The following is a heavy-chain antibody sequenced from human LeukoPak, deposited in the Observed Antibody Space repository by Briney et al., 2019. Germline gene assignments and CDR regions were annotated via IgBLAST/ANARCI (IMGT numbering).Heavy chain of an antibody. J-gene: IGHJ4*02. CDR2: ISGSGGST. CDR3: AKRLAYSSSWYYFDY. CDR1: EFTFSSYT. D-gene: IGHD6-13*01. V-gene: IGHV3-23*01. Sequence: PGGSLRLSCAASEFTFSSYTMSWVRQAPGKGLEWVSAISGSGGSTYYADSVKGRFTISRDNSKNTLYLQMNSLRAEDTAVYYCAKRLAYSSSWYYFDYWGQGTLVTVSS.